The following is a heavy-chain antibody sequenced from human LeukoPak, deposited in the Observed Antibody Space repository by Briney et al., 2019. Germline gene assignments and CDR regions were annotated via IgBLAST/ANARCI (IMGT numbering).Heavy chain of an antibody. V-gene: IGHV1-69*06. CDR1: GGTFSSYA. CDR3: ALEDYYYYMDV. Sequence: ASVKVSCKASGGTFSSYAISWVRQAPGQGLEWMGGIIPIFGTANYAQKFQGRVTITGDKSTSTAYMELSSLRSEDTAVYYCALEDYYYYMDVWGKGTTVTVSS. J-gene: IGHJ6*03. CDR2: IIPIFGTA.